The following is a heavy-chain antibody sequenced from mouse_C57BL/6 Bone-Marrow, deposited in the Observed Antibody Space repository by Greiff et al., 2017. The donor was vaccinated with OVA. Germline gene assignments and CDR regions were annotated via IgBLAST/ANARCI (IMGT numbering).Heavy chain of an antibody. D-gene: IGHD2-1*01. J-gene: IGHJ1*03. CDR2: INPNNGGT. Sequence: VQLKQSGPELVKPGASVKIPCKASGYTFTDYNMDWVKQSHGKSLEWIGDINPNNGGTIYNQKFKGKATLTVDKSSSTAYMELRSLTSEDTAVYYCALYYGNPHWYFDVWGTGTTVTVSS. V-gene: IGHV1-18*01. CDR1: GYTFTDYN. CDR3: ALYYGNPHWYFDV.